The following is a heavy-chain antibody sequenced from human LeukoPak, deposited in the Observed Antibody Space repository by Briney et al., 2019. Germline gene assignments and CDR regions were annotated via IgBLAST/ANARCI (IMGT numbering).Heavy chain of an antibody. V-gene: IGHV3-23*01. J-gene: IGHJ4*02. CDR1: GFTFSSYT. CDR2: VSGSGGST. CDR3: AKVGSGGSPADYFDY. Sequence: PGGSLRLSCAASGFTFSSYTMSWVRQAPGKGLEWVSGVSGSGGSTYYADSVKGQFTISRDNSKNTLYLQMNSLRAEDTAVYYCAKVGSGGSPADYFDYWGQGNLVTVSS. D-gene: IGHD3-10*01.